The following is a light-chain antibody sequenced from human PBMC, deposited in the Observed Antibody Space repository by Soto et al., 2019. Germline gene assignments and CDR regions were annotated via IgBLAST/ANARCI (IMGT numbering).Light chain of an antibody. Sequence: AIQLTQSPSSLFSSVVDRFTISFRASQGISSALAWYQQKPGKAPKLLIYKASSLESGVPSRFSGSGSGTEFTLTISSLQPDDFATYYCQQYNSYPLTFGGGTKVDIK. CDR1: QGISSA. V-gene: IGKV1-13*02. CDR2: KAS. CDR3: QQYNSYPLT. J-gene: IGKJ4*01.